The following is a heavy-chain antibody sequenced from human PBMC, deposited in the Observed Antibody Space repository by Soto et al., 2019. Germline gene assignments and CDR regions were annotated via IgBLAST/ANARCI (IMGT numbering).Heavy chain of an antibody. D-gene: IGHD1-20*01. CDR3: AKDINWKGSSCFDY. CDR2: ISSSGSST. Sequence: GGSLRLSCAASGFTFSSYTMNWVRQAPGKGLEWVSAISSSGSSTYYADSVKGRFTISRDNSKNTLYLQMNSLRAEDTAVHYCAKDINWKGSSCFDYWGQGTLVTVSS. CDR1: GFTFSSYT. V-gene: IGHV3-23*01. J-gene: IGHJ4*02.